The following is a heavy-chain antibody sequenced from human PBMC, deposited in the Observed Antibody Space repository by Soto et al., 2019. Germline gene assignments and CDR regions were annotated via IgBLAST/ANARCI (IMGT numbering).Heavy chain of an antibody. CDR1: GGTFSSYT. V-gene: IGHV1-69*08. Sequence: QVQLVQSGAEVKKPGSSVKVSCKASGGTFSSYTISWVRQAPGQGLEWMGRIIPILGIANYAQKFQGRVTMTADKSTSTAYMELSSLRSEDTAVYYCAREARGICSGCSCYSDYWGQGTLVTVSS. CDR2: IIPILGIA. CDR3: AREARGICSGCSCYSDY. D-gene: IGHD2-15*01. J-gene: IGHJ4*02.